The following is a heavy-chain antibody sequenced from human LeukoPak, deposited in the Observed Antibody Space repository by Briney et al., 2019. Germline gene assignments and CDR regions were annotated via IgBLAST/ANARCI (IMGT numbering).Heavy chain of an antibody. D-gene: IGHD6-19*01. V-gene: IGHV3-23*01. CDR2: ISGSGDRT. J-gene: IGHJ4*02. CDR3: AKEYSSGWFD. CDR1: GFTFHHYV. Sequence: PGGSLRLSCAASGFTFHHYVMNWVRQAPGKGLDWVSSISGSGDRTYYADSVKGRFTVSRDNSKNTIYLQMNSLRAEDTATYFCAKEYSSGWFDWGQGTLVTVSS.